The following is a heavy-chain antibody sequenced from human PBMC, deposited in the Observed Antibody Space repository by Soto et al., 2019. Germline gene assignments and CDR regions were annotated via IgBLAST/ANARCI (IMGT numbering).Heavy chain of an antibody. J-gene: IGHJ4*02. CDR3: ARPRGYDTLTGYPYYFDY. CDR1: GFACSGYW. D-gene: IGHD3-9*01. Sequence: GGSLRLSWVASGFACSGYWMSWGRQALGKGREWGANVKQDGSRKYYVDSVKGRFSISRDNASNSLHLQMDSLRVEDTAAYYCARPRGYDTLTGYPYYFDYWGQSTRVTVAS. CDR2: VKQDGSRK. V-gene: IGHV3-7*01.